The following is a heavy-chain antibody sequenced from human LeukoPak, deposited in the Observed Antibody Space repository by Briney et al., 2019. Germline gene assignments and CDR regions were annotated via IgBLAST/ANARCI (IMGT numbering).Heavy chain of an antibody. CDR3: ARAISRYCSSTSCSKGGHFDY. J-gene: IGHJ4*02. CDR1: GGSSSGYY. Sequence: PSETLSLTCAVYGGSSSGYYWSWIRQPPGKGLEWIGEINHRGSTNYNPSLKSRVTISVDTSKNQFSLKLSSVTAADTAVYYCARAISRYCSSTSCSKGGHFDYWGQGTLVTVSS. D-gene: IGHD2-2*01. CDR2: INHRGST. V-gene: IGHV4-34*01.